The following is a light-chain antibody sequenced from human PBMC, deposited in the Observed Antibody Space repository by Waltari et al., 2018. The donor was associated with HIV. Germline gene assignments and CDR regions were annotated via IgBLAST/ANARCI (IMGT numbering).Light chain of an antibody. CDR3: LLSYSGARGV. CDR2: DTS. V-gene: IGLV7-46*01. CDR1: TGAVTGGHY. Sequence: QAVVTQEPSLTVSPGGTVTLTCGSSTGAVTGGHYPYWFQQKPGQAPRTLIYDTSNKHSWTPARFSGSLLGGKAALTLSGAQPEDEAEYYCLLSYSGARGVFGGVTKLTVL. J-gene: IGLJ2*01.